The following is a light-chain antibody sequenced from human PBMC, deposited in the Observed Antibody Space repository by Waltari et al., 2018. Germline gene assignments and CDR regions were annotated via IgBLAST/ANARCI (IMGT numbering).Light chain of an antibody. V-gene: IGLV3-25*03. Sequence: SDELTQPPSVSVSPGQTARITSSGEILSKEYAYWYQHKPGQAPVVVIYKDSERPSGIPDRFSGSTSGTTVTLTISAVQAEDEAAYYCQSTDASETFVFGTGTTVTVL. CDR3: QSTDASETFV. J-gene: IGLJ1*01. CDR1: ILSKEY. CDR2: KDS.